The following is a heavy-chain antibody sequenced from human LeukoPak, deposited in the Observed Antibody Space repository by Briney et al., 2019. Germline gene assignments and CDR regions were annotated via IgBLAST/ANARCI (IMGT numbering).Heavy chain of an antibody. Sequence: ASVKVSCKASGCTFTSYYMHWVRQAPGQGLEWMGIINPSGGSTSYAQKFQGRVTMTRDTSTSTVYMELSSLRSEDTAVYYCARDRGYCSGGSCYWPHYWGQGTLVTVSS. V-gene: IGHV1-46*01. J-gene: IGHJ4*02. CDR3: ARDRGYCSGGSCYWPHY. D-gene: IGHD2-15*01. CDR1: GCTFTSYY. CDR2: INPSGGST.